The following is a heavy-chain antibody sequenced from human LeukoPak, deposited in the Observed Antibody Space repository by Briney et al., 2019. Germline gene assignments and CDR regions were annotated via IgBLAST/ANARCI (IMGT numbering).Heavy chain of an antibody. V-gene: IGHV5-51*01. J-gene: IGHJ4*02. CDR3: ARRGCNGGSCYAY. CDR1: GYSFPNDW. CDR2: IYPGDSDT. Sequence: GESLKISCKGSGYSFPNDWIGWVRQMPGKGLEWMGIIYPGDSDTRYSPSFQGQVTISADKSISTAYLQWSSLGASDTAMYYCARRGCNGGSCYAYWGQGTLVTVSS. D-gene: IGHD2-15*01.